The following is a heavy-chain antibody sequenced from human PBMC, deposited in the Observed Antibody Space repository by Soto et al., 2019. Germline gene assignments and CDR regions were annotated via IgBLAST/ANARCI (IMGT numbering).Heavy chain of an antibody. V-gene: IGHV5-51*01. J-gene: IGHJ6*02. D-gene: IGHD6-6*01. CDR2: IYPGDSDT. Sequence: SGESQKLSYHGSGYSFASYWIGWVRQMPCKDLEWMGIIYPGDSDTRYSPSFQGQVTISADKSLRTAYLQWTSLKASDTALYYCARTRSFTLGFYYDGMDVWGQGTTVTVSS. CDR1: GYSFASYW. CDR3: ARTRSFTLGFYYDGMDV.